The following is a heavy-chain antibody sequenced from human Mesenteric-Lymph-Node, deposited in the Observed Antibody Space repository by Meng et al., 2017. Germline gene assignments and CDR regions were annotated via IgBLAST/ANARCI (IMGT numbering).Heavy chain of an antibody. V-gene: IGHV3-48*03. Sequence: GESLKISCAASGFTFSTYEMNWARQAPGKGLEWLAYITTSGERTDYADSVKGRFTISRDNSKNTLYLQMNSLRAEDTAVYYCARDGPIAVAGPDYWGQGTLVTVSS. CDR1: GFTFSTYE. CDR3: ARDGPIAVAGPDY. D-gene: IGHD6-19*01. J-gene: IGHJ4*02. CDR2: ITTSGERT.